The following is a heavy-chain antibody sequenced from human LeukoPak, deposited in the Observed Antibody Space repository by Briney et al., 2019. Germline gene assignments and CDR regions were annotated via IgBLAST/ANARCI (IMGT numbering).Heavy chain of an antibody. Sequence: GGSLRLSCAASGFTLGNYAMSWVGQAPGMGLEWCSAISGNGYNTYYADSVKGRFTISSESSRNTLYLQMHSLRAEDTAVYYCAKGVRLWFAFYFDYWGQGTLVTVSS. CDR2: ISGNGYNT. V-gene: IGHV3-23*01. CDR3: AKGVRLWFAFYFDY. D-gene: IGHD3-10*01. CDR1: GFTLGNYA. J-gene: IGHJ4*02.